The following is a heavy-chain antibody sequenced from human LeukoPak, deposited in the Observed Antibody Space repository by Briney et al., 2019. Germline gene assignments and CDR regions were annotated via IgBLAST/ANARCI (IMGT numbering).Heavy chain of an antibody. CDR1: GGSISSNC. Sequence: PSETLSLTCTVSGGSISSNCWSWIRQPPGKGLEWIAYINYSGSTNYKSSLKSRVTISVDTSKNQFSLKLSSVTAADTAFYYCARRIAAADSFDIWGQGRMVTVSS. CDR2: INYSGST. D-gene: IGHD6-13*01. V-gene: IGHV4-59*01. CDR3: ARRIAAADSFDI. J-gene: IGHJ3*02.